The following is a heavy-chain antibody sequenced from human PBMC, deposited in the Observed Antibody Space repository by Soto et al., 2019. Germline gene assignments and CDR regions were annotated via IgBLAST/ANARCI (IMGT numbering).Heavy chain of an antibody. Sequence: QVQLVESGGGVVQPGRSLRLSCAASGFTFSSYGMHWVRQAPGKGLEWVAVISYDGSNKYYEDSVKGRFTISRDNSKNTLYLQMNSLRAEDTAVYYCVGDPYYYDSSGYPYYFDYWGQGTLVTVSS. J-gene: IGHJ4*02. CDR2: ISYDGSNK. D-gene: IGHD3-22*01. CDR1: GFTFSSYG. CDR3: VGDPYYYDSSGYPYYFDY. V-gene: IGHV3-30*03.